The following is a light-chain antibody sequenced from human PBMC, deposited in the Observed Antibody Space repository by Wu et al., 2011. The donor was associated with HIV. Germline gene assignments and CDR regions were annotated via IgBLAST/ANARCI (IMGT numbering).Light chain of an antibody. J-gene: IGKJ4*01. Sequence: RATLSCRASQTVISNYLAWYQQKPGQAPRLLISGASTRATGIPDRFSGSGSGTDFILTISRLEPEDFGVYYCQQYGGSPLSFGGGTKVEIK. CDR3: QQYGGSPLS. V-gene: IGKV3-20*01. CDR1: QTVISNY. CDR2: GAS.